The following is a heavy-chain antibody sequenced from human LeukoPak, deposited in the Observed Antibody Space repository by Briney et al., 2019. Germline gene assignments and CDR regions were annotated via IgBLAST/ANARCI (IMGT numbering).Heavy chain of an antibody. V-gene: IGHV4-4*02. Sequence: SGTLSLTCTVSGGSISSSNWWSWVRPPPGKGREWIGEIYHSGSTNYNQSLKRRVTISVDKSKNPFSLKLSSVTAADTAVYYCARLYYDYVWGSYRSEHAFDIWGQGTMVTVSS. CDR1: GGSISSSNW. CDR2: IYHSGST. J-gene: IGHJ3*02. CDR3: ARLYYDYVWGSYRSEHAFDI. D-gene: IGHD3-16*02.